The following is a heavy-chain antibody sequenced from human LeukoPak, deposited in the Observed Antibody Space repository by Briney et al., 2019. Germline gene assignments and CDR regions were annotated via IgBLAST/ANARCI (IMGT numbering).Heavy chain of an antibody. D-gene: IGHD6-6*01. J-gene: IGHJ5*02. CDR2: NDNRGST. Sequence: SETLSLTCTVFGGSISSYFWSWIRQPPGKGLEWIGYNDNRGSTNYNPSLKNRVSISVDPSKKQFSLKVTSVTAADTAVYYCAERTAARWFDPWGQGTLVTVSS. CDR3: AERTAARWFDP. V-gene: IGHV4-59*01. CDR1: GGSISSYF.